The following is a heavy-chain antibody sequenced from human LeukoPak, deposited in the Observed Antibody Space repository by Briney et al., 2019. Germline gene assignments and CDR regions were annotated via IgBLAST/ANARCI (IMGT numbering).Heavy chain of an antibody. V-gene: IGHV3-48*01. CDR2: ISGGSGII. Sequence: PGGSLRLSCAASGFTFNTYTMNWVRQAPGKGLEWVSYISGGSGIIDYADSVRGRFTISRDNAKNSLYLQMNSLRAEDTAVYYCAKGFLAAAGTPSDYRGQGTLVTVSS. CDR1: GFTFNTYT. CDR3: AKGFLAAAGTPSDY. J-gene: IGHJ4*02. D-gene: IGHD6-13*01.